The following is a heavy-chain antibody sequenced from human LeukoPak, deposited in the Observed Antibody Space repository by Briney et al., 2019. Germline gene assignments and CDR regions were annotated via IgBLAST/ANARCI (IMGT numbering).Heavy chain of an antibody. CDR1: GFTFSNYA. Sequence: PGGSLRLSCAASGFTFSNYAMSWVRQAPGKGLEWVSSVSGNAGSTNYAASVKGRFTISRDNSKNTLYLQMDSLRAEDTAVYYCAKDRDAAGWLNSRFDYWGQGTLVTASS. V-gene: IGHV3-23*01. CDR2: VSGNAGST. CDR3: AKDRDAAGWLNSRFDY. J-gene: IGHJ4*02. D-gene: IGHD5-12*01.